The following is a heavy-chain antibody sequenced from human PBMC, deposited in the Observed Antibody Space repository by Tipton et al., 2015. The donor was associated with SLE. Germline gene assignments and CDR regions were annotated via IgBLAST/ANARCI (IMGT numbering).Heavy chain of an antibody. CDR1: GDSFSSYY. J-gene: IGHJ3*01. CDR2: VSISGNT. Sequence: TLSLTCTVSGDSFSSYYWSWIRQPAGKGLEWIGRVSISGNTNYNPSLKSRVTMSLDTFKNQLSLELTSVTAADTTVYYCAREALYLSTIPDAFHFWGQGTSVTVSS. V-gene: IGHV4-4*07. CDR3: AREALYLSTIPDAFHF. D-gene: IGHD5-24*01.